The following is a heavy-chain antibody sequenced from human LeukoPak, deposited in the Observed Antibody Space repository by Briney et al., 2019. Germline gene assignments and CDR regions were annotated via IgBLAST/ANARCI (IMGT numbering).Heavy chain of an antibody. CDR2: INHSGST. V-gene: IGHV4-34*01. CDR1: GGSFSGYY. J-gene: IGHJ4*02. CDR3: ARGYCSGGSCYTMLPSYFDY. Sequence: PSETLSLTCAVYGGSFSGYYWSWIRQPPGKGLEWTGEINHSGSTNYNPSLKSRVTISVDTSKNQFSLKLSSVTAADTAVYYCARGYCSGGSCYTMLPSYFDYWGQGTLVTVSS. D-gene: IGHD2-15*01.